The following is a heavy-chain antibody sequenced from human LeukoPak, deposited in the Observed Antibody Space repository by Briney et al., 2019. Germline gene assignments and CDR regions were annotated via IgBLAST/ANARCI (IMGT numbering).Heavy chain of an antibody. CDR3: ATGGYDILTGYYKPLEY. J-gene: IGHJ4*02. CDR2: ISSSGSTI. D-gene: IGHD3-9*01. CDR1: GFTFSSYE. Sequence: PGGSLRLSCAASGFTFSSYEVNWVRQAPGKGLEWVSYISSSGSTIYYADSVKGRFTISRDNAKNSLYLQMNSLRAEDTAVYYCATGGYDILTGYYKPLEYWGQGTLVTVSS. V-gene: IGHV3-48*03.